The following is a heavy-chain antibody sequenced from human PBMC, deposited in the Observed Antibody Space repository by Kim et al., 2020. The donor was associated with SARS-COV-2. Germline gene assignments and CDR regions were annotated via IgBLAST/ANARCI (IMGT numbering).Heavy chain of an antibody. CDR3: ARGDWYFDL. V-gene: IGHV3-30*04. CDR2: ISYDGSNK. CDR1: GFTFSSYA. J-gene: IGHJ2*01. Sequence: GGSLRLSCAASGFTFSSYAMHWVRQAPGKGLEWVAVISYDGSNKYYADSVKGRFTISRDNSKNTLYLQMNSLRAEDTAVYYCARGDWYFDLWGRGTLVTVSS. D-gene: IGHD1-26*01.